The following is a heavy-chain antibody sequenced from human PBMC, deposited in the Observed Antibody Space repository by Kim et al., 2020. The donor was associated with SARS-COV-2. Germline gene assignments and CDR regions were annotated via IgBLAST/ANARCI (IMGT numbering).Heavy chain of an antibody. CDR1: GYNFGAHA. V-gene: IGHV3-9*01. D-gene: IGHD4-17*01. CDR2: FHLNNGRI. CDR3: VEDSLPGGADV. J-gene: IGHJ6*02. Sequence: GGSLRLSCVGSGYNFGAHAMHWVRQAPGRGLEWVSGFHLNNGRIGYADSVKGRFTTSRDNAKNLLYLEMSSLRPEDTAIYHCVEDSLPGGADVWGQGTTVTVSS.